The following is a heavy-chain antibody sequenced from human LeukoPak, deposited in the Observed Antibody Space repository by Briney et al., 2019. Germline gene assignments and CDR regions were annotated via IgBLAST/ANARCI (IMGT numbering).Heavy chain of an antibody. CDR2: ISSSGSTI. J-gene: IGHJ4*02. CDR3: ATEGVGATIDY. Sequence: GGSLRLSCAASGFTFSIYEMNWVRQAPGKGLEWVSYISSSGSTIYYTDSVKGRFTISRDNAKNSLYLQMNSLRAEDTAVYYCATEGVGATIDYWGQGTLVTVSS. V-gene: IGHV3-48*03. D-gene: IGHD1-26*01. CDR1: GFTFSIYE.